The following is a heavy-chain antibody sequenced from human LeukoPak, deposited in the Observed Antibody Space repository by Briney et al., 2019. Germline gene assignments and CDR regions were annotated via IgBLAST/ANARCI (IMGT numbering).Heavy chain of an antibody. V-gene: IGHV3-23*01. J-gene: IGHJ4*02. CDR1: GFTFSSYA. CDR2: IGGSGSRT. Sequence: GGSLGLSCAASGFTFSSYAMSWVRQAPGKSLEWVSGIGGSGSRTYYADSVKGRFTISGDNSKNTLYLQMNSLRAEDTAIYYCAKKYGVTVYGSGLNYFDYWGQGTLVTVSS. CDR3: AKKYGVTVYGSGLNYFDY. D-gene: IGHD6-19*01.